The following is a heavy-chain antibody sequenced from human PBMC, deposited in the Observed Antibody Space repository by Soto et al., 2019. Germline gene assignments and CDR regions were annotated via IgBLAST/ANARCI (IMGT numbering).Heavy chain of an antibody. J-gene: IGHJ4*02. V-gene: IGHV3-7*03. D-gene: IGHD2-21*02. CDR2: IKPDGSET. CDR3: TSRPSGMTYHAVFDF. CDR1: GLTFSGHW. Sequence: GGSLRLSCAAPGLTFSGHWMTWVRQTPGEGLQWVAAIKPDGSETFYVDSVKGRSTISRDNARNSLFLQMDSLRAEDTAVYYCTSRPSGMTYHAVFDFWGQGTLVTVSS.